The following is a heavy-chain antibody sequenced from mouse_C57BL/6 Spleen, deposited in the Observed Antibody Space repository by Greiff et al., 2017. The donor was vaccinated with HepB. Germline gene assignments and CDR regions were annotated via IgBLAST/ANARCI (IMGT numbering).Heavy chain of an antibody. Sequence: EVQLQQSGPELVKPGASVKISCKASGYTFTDYYMNWVKQSHGKSLEWIGDIDPNNGGTNYNQKFKGKATLTVDKSSSTAYMELRSLTSEDSAVYYCARWLLPSYYFDYWGQGTTLTVSS. D-gene: IGHD2-3*01. CDR1: GYTFTDYY. V-gene: IGHV1-26*01. CDR3: ARWLLPSYYFDY. J-gene: IGHJ2*01. CDR2: IDPNNGGT.